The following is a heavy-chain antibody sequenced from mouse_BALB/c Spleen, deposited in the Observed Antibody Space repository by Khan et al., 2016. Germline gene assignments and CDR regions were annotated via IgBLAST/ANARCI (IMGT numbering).Heavy chain of an antibody. CDR1: GFTFSDYG. Sequence: EVELVESGGGLVQPGGSRKLSCVASGFTFSDYGMAWVRQAPGKGPEWVAFISNLAYSIYYADTVTGRFTISRENAKNTLYLEMSSLRSEDTAMYYCAWDYYGSGYWYFDVWGAGTTVTVSS. CDR3: AWDYYGSGYWYFDV. V-gene: IGHV5-15*02. CDR2: ISNLAYSI. J-gene: IGHJ1*01. D-gene: IGHD1-1*01.